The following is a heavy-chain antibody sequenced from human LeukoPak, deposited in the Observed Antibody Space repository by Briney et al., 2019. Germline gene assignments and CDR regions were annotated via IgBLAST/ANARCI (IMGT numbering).Heavy chain of an antibody. CDR3: ARDILTPYSGSYSDFYYFDY. Sequence: ASVKVSCKASGGTFSSYAISWVRQAPGQGLEWLGWISAYNGNTNYAQKLQGRVTMTTDTSTSTAYMELRSLRSDDTAVYYCARDILTPYSGSYSDFYYFDYWGQGTLVTVSS. J-gene: IGHJ4*02. CDR2: ISAYNGNT. V-gene: IGHV1-18*01. D-gene: IGHD1-26*01. CDR1: GGTFSSYA.